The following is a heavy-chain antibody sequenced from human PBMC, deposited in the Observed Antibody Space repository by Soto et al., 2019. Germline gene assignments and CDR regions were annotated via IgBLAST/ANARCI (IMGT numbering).Heavy chain of an antibody. CDR3: AKDPNGDYVGAFDS. V-gene: IGHV3-23*01. J-gene: IGHJ4*02. CDR2: IGGDTSYT. Sequence: EVQLLESGGGLVQPGGSLRLSCTASGFSFSNYAVTWVRQAPGKGLEWVSSIGGDTSYTYYADSVKGRFTSSRDKSKNTVFRQMNSLSADDTAVYHCAKDPNGDYVGAFDSWGQGTLVTVSS. CDR1: GFSFSNYA. D-gene: IGHD4-17*01.